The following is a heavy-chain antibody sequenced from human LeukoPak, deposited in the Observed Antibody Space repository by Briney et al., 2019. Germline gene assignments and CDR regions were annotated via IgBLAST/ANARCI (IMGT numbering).Heavy chain of an antibody. V-gene: IGHV3-74*01. CDR2: VNPDGSAT. D-gene: IGHD1-20*01. CDR3: SRSLIGSDDY. J-gene: IGHJ4*02. CDR1: GFTFRNSW. Sequence: GGSLRLSCAASGFTFRNSWMHWVRQGPGKGLVWVSRVNPDGSATTYADSVKGRFTISRDNAKNTLYLQMNSLRAEDTAVYYCSRSLIGSDDYWGQGSLVTVSS.